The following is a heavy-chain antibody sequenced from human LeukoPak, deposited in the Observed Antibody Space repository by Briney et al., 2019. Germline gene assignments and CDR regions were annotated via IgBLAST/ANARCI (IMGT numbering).Heavy chain of an antibody. CDR3: ARVIGSYGDSAY. D-gene: IGHD3-16*01. CDR2: ISSRSSAI. Sequence: GGSLRLSCTASGFTFRSYSMNWVRQAPGKGLEWLSYISSRSSAIYYADSLKGRFTISRDNAKNSLYLQMDSLRDEDTAVYYCARVIGSYGDSAYWGQGTLVTVSS. CDR1: GFTFRSYS. V-gene: IGHV3-48*02. J-gene: IGHJ4*02.